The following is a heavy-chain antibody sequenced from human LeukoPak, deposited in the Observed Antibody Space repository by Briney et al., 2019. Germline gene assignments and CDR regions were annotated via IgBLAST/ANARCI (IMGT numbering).Heavy chain of an antibody. V-gene: IGHV3-30*18. CDR3: AKDQGVYSSSWTIDY. CDR1: GFTFSSYG. CDR2: ISYDGSNK. D-gene: IGHD6-13*01. J-gene: IGHJ4*02. Sequence: GGSLRLSCAASGFTFSSYGMHWVRQAPGKGLEWVAVISYDGSNKYYADSVKGRFTISRDNSKNTLYLQMNSLRAEDTAVYYWAKDQGVYSSSWTIDYWGQGTLVTVSS.